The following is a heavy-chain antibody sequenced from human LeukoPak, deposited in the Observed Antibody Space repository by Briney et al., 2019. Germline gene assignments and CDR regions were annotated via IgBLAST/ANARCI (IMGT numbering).Heavy chain of an antibody. D-gene: IGHD6-13*01. V-gene: IGHV4-30-4*01. Sequence: SETLSLTCTVSGGSISSGDYYWSWIRQPPGKGLEWIGYIYYSGSTYYNPSLKSRVTISVDTSKNQFSLKLSSVTAADTAVYYCARDVGRAAAGKFAYWGKGTLVTVSS. J-gene: IGHJ4*02. CDR3: ARDVGRAAAGKFAY. CDR2: IYYSGST. CDR1: GGSISSGDYY.